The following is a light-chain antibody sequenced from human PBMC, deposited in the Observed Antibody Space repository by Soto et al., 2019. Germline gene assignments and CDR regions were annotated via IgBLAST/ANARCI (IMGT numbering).Light chain of an antibody. V-gene: IGKV3-15*01. CDR2: YAS. CDR3: QQYKDWPTT. CDR1: QSVSTT. J-gene: IGKJ1*01. Sequence: EIVMTQSPATLSVSPGERATLSCRASQSVSTTVAWYQQKSGQSPRLLIYYASTRATGVPARFSGSGSGTDFTLTITSLQSEDFGVYYCQQYKDWPTTFGQGTKVDI.